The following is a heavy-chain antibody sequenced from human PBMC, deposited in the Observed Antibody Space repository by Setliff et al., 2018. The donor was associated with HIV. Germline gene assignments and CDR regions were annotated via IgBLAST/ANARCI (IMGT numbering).Heavy chain of an antibody. Sequence: RASVKVSCKASGYTFTNYDINWVRQVPGQGLEWMGRMNPDSGLTDYAPKLQGRVIMTRNTSITTAYMQVTRLGSDDTAVYYCARGSFGGSYSSFWGQGTLVTVSS. D-gene: IGHD1-26*01. J-gene: IGHJ4*02. CDR2: MNPDSGLT. V-gene: IGHV1-8*01. CDR3: ARGSFGGSYSSF. CDR1: GYTFTNYD.